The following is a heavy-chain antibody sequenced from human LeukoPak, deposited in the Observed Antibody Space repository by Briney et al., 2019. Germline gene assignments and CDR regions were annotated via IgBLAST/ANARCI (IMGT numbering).Heavy chain of an antibody. CDR2: INHSGST. V-gene: IGHV4-34*01. D-gene: IGHD6-19*01. CDR3: ARHPRVEVADPGAPHI. J-gene: IGHJ3*02. CDR1: GGSFSGYY. Sequence: PSETLSLTRAVYGGSFSGYYWSWIRQPPGKGLEWIGEINHSGSTNYNPSLKSRVTISVDTSKNQFSLKLSPVTAADTAVYYCARHPRVEVADPGAPHIWGQGTMATVSS.